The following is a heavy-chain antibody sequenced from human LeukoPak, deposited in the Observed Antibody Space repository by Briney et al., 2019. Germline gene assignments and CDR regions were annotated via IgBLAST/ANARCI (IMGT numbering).Heavy chain of an antibody. J-gene: IGHJ4*02. V-gene: IGHV3-23*01. CDR3: AKAPTDSCAGVRCYSFDS. D-gene: IGHD2-15*01. CDR2: ITTRITST. Sequence: GGSLRLSCAASGFTFSNYAMNWVRRTPGKGLERVSPITTRITSTYYADSVKGRFTISRDNSQNTLDLQMNSLRAEDTAIYYCAKAPTDSCAGVRCYSFDSWGQGTLVTVSS. CDR1: GFTFSNYA.